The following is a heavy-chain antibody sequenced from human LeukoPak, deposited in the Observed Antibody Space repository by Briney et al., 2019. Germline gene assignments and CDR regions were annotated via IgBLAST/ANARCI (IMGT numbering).Heavy chain of an antibody. D-gene: IGHD5-24*01. J-gene: IGHJ5*02. CDR2: TYYRSKWYN. Sequence: SQTLPLTCAISGDSVSSTSVAWNWIRQSPSRGLEWLSRTYYRSKWYNDYAVSVKSRISINPDTSRNQFSLQLNSVTPEDTAVYYCARGRSPNWFDPWGPGTLVTVSS. V-gene: IGHV6-1*01. CDR3: ARGRSPNWFDP. CDR1: GDSVSSTSVA.